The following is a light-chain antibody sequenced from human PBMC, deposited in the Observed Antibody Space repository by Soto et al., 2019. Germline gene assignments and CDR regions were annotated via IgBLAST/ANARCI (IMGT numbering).Light chain of an antibody. CDR3: HQYYSYPLT. CDR1: QSISSW. J-gene: IGKJ4*01. CDR2: KAS. V-gene: IGKV1-5*03. Sequence: DIQMTQSPSTLSASVGDRVTITCRASQSISSWLAWYQQKPGKAPNLLIYKASSLQSGVPSRFSGSGSGTEFTLTVSSLQPDDFATYYCHQYYSYPLTFGRGTKVEIK.